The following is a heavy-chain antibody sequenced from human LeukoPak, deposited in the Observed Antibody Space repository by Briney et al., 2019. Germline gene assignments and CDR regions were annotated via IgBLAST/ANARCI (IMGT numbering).Heavy chain of an antibody. Sequence: SETLSLTCTVSGGSISSYYWSWIRQPPGKGLEWIGYIYYSGSTNYNPSLKSRVTISVDTSKNQLSLKLSSVTAADTGVYYCARQGYDSSGYHPFDYWGQGTLVTVSS. CDR3: ARQGYDSSGYHPFDY. J-gene: IGHJ4*02. CDR2: IYYSGST. D-gene: IGHD3-22*01. CDR1: GGSISSYY. V-gene: IGHV4-59*08.